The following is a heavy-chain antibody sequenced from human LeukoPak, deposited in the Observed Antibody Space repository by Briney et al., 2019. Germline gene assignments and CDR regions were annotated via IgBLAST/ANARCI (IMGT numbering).Heavy chain of an antibody. D-gene: IGHD2-2*02. J-gene: IGHJ3*02. CDR3: ARGYCSSTSCYRDAFDI. V-gene: IGHV4-31*03. CDR1: GGSISSGGYY. Sequence: SETLSLTCTVSGGSISSGGYYWSWIRQHPGKGLEWIGYIYNSGSTNHNPSLKSRVTISVDTSKNQFSLKLSSVTAADTAVYYCARGYCSSTSCYRDAFDIWGQGTLVTVSS. CDR2: IYNSGST.